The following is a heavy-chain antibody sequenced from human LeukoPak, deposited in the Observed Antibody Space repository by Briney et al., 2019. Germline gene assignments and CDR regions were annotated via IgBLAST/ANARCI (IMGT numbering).Heavy chain of an antibody. Sequence: GESLKISCQVSGYSFTNYWIGWVRQMHGKGLESMGIIYPADSDTTYSPSFQGQVTISADKSISTVYLQWSSLKASDTAMYYCARQSRDGSKTRGYYFDYWGQGTLVTVSS. J-gene: IGHJ4*02. CDR3: ARQSRDGSKTRGYYFDY. V-gene: IGHV5-51*01. D-gene: IGHD3-10*01. CDR1: GYSFTNYW. CDR2: IYPADSDT.